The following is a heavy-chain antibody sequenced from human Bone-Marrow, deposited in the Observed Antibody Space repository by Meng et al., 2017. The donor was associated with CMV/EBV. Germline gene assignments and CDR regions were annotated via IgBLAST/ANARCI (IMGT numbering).Heavy chain of an antibody. CDR3: TKGVYGGTCYFDF. V-gene: IGHV3-9*01. CDR2: INWDGTDI. J-gene: IGHJ4*02. CDR1: GFTFSSYS. Sequence: SLKISCAASGFTFSSYSMNWVRQVPGKGLEWVSGINWDGTDIDYADSVRGRFTISRDNAKNSVYLQMNSLRPEDTALYYCTKGVYGGTCYFDFWGQGTLVTVSS. D-gene: IGHD3-16*01.